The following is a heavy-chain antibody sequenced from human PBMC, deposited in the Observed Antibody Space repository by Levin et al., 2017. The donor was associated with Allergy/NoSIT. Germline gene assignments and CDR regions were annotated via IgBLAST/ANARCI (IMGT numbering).Heavy chain of an antibody. CDR2: IVVGSGNT. Sequence: SVKVSCKASGFTFTSSAVQWVRQARGQRLEWIGWIVVGSGNTNYAQKFQERVTITRDMSTSTAYMELSSLRSEDTAVYYCAAPRTNYDFWSGPQIYYYYGMDVWGQGTTVTVSS. V-gene: IGHV1-58*01. CDR3: AAPRTNYDFWSGPQIYYYYGMDV. CDR1: GFTFTSSA. J-gene: IGHJ6*02. D-gene: IGHD3-3*01.